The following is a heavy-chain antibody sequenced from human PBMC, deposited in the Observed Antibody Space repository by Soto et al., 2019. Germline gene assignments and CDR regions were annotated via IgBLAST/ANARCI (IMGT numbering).Heavy chain of an antibody. J-gene: IGHJ4*02. CDR3: ARTLYGNNVAY. CDR2: INPNSGNT. CDR1: GYTFTSYD. Sequence: QVQLVQSGAEVKKPGASVKVSCKASGYTFTSYDINWVRQATGQGLEWMGWINPNSGNTGNAQKSEGRVPMTRNTSISTAYMDLRSLRSEEPAVYYCARTLYGNNVAYWGQGTLATVSS. V-gene: IGHV1-8*01. D-gene: IGHD4-4*01.